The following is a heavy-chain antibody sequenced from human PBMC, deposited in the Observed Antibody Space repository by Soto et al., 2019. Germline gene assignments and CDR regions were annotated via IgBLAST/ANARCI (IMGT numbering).Heavy chain of an antibody. V-gene: IGHV3-30*18. J-gene: IGHJ6*02. CDR2: ISYDASDK. CDR3: VKERYGQLWLEDYGMDV. Sequence: QVHLVESWGGVVQPGMSLRLSCAASAFTFSSYRIHWVRQAPGKGLDLVAVISYDASDKYYADAVKGRFTISRDNSNNTLYLQMNSLRAEATAVYYCVKERYGQLWLEDYGMDVWGQGTTVTVSS. D-gene: IGHD5-18*01. CDR1: AFTFSSYR.